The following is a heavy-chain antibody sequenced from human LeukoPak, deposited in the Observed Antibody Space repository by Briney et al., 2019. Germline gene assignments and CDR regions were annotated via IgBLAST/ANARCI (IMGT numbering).Heavy chain of an antibody. CDR1: GFTFSSYS. Sequence: GGSLRLSCAASGFTFSSYSMNWVRQAPGKGLEWVSSISSSSSYIYYADSVKGRFTISRDNAKNSLYLQMNSLRAEDTAVYYCARDGRDCSSTSCYPPSHYFDYWGQGTLVTVSS. CDR2: ISSSSSYI. CDR3: ARDGRDCSSTSCYPPSHYFDY. V-gene: IGHV3-21*01. J-gene: IGHJ4*02. D-gene: IGHD2-2*01.